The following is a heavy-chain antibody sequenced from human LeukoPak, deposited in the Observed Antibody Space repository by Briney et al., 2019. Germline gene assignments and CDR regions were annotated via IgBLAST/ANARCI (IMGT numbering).Heavy chain of an antibody. Sequence: GWALRLSCAASGFTFSSYGMHWVRPPPAKGLAWVAFIRYDGSNKYYADSVKGRFTISRDNSKNTLYLQMNSLRAEDTAVYYCAKRGAEVGQTVAPGDYWGQGTLVTVSS. CDR3: AKRGAEVGQTVAPGDY. CDR1: GFTFSSYG. CDR2: IRYDGSNK. J-gene: IGHJ4*02. V-gene: IGHV3-30*02. D-gene: IGHD1-26*01.